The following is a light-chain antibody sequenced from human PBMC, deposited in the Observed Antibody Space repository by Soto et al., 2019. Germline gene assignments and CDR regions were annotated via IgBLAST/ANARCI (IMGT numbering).Light chain of an antibody. CDR3: QQYGSSPYT. Sequence: EIVLTQSPDTLSLSPGKRATLSCRASQSLSTTDFVWYQKRSGHPPSLVIGGTFSTATGIPARFSGSGSGRDFTLTISRLEPEDSAVYYCQQYGSSPYTFGRGTRLEIQ. V-gene: IGKV3-20*01. CDR1: QSLSTTD. J-gene: IGKJ5*01. CDR2: GTF.